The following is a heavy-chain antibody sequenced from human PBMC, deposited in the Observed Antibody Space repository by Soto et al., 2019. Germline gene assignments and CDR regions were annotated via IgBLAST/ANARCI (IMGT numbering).Heavy chain of an antibody. J-gene: IGHJ6*02. D-gene: IGHD3-22*01. CDR3: AKATYYYDSSGYYYYYYGMDV. Sequence: GGSLRLSCAASGFTFDDYAMHWVRQAPGKGLEWVSLISWDGGSTYYADSVKGRFTISRDNSKNSLYLQMNSLRAEDTALYYCAKATYYYDSSGYYYYYYGMDVWGQGTTVTVS. CDR2: ISWDGGST. CDR1: GFTFDDYA. V-gene: IGHV3-43D*03.